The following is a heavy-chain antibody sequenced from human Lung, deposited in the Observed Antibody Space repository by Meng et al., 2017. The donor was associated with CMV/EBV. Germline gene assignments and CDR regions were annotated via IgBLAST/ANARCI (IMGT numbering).Heavy chain of an antibody. J-gene: IGHJ4*02. CDR2: IDSQESSM. Sequence: VELGWAGGGLVQPGGSLGLSCAASGFTFSNYWMHWVRQVPGKAPVWVSRIDSQESSMTYADSVKGRFTVSRDNGKNTLYLQMNSLRIEDTAVYYCVREGGQWFYWGQGTLVTVSS. D-gene: IGHD3-22*01. V-gene: IGHV3-74*03. CDR1: GFTFSNYW. CDR3: VREGGQWFY.